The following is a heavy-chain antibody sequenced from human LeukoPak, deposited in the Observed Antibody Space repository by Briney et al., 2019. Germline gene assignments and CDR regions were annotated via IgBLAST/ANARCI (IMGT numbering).Heavy chain of an antibody. CDR2: INHSGST. Sequence: SETLSLTCAVYGGSFSGYYWSWIRQPPGKGLEWIGEINHSGSTNYNPPLKSRVTISLDTSKNQFSLKLSSVPAADTAVYYCARNIAAAAPWYFDLWGRGTLVTVSS. D-gene: IGHD6-13*01. CDR1: GGSFSGYY. V-gene: IGHV4-34*01. J-gene: IGHJ2*01. CDR3: ARNIAAAAPWYFDL.